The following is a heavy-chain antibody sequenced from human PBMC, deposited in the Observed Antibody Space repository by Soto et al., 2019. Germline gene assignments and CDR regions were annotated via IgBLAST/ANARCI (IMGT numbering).Heavy chain of an antibody. CDR2: IYHSGST. Sequence: QVQLQESGPGLMKPSGTLSLTCAVSGGSISTNWWSWVPRPPGKGLEWIGEIYHSGSTNYNPSLKNRVTMSVDKSQNHLSLNLNSVTAADTAVYYCARHIAVSGTRGFDFWGQGTLVTVSS. V-gene: IGHV4-4*02. CDR1: GGSISTNW. D-gene: IGHD6-19*01. J-gene: IGHJ4*02. CDR3: ARHIAVSGTRGFDF.